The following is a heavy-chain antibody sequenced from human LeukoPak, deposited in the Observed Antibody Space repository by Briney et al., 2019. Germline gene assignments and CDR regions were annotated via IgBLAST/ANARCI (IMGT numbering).Heavy chain of an antibody. Sequence: PGGSLRLSCAASGFTFTDYYMSWIRQAPGKGLEWVSYITNSGTTIYYADSVKGRFTISRDNAKNSLYLQMNSLRAEDTAVYYCAKAELGVDTFFDYWGQGTLVTVSS. V-gene: IGHV3-11*01. CDR2: ITNSGTTI. J-gene: IGHJ4*02. CDR3: AKAELGVDTFFDY. CDR1: GFTFTDYY. D-gene: IGHD3-3*01.